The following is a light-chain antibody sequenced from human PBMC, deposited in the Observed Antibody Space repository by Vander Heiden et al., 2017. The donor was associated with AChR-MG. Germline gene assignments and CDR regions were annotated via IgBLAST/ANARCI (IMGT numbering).Light chain of an antibody. Sequence: SELTQDPAVSVALGQTVRITCQGDSLRNYYANWYQQREGQAPVLVFYGKNNRPSGIPARFSGSSSGNTASLTITGAQAEDEADYYCNSRDSSGNHLAYVFGGGTRVTVL. J-gene: IGLJ1*01. CDR2: GKN. CDR1: SLRNYY. CDR3: NSRDSSGNHLAYV. V-gene: IGLV3-19*01.